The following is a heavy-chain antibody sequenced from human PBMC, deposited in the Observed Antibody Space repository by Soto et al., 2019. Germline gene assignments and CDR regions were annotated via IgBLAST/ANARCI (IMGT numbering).Heavy chain of an antibody. CDR2: SYSGGNS. CDR3: ARGYGAGSYFSDY. J-gene: IGHJ4*02. CDR1: GFTVSSNF. D-gene: IGHD3-10*01. V-gene: IGHV3-53*01. Sequence: EVRLVESGGGLMRPGGSLRLSCVASGFTVSSNFMTWVRQAPGKGLEWVSSSYSGGNSYYADSVKGRFTISRDDFKNTLYLQMNSLRAEDTAVYFCARGYGAGSYFSDYWGQGTLVTVSS.